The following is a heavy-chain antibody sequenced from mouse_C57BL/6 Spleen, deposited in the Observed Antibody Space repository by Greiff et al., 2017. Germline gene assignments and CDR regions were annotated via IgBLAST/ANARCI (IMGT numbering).Heavy chain of an antibody. Sequence: VQVVESGPGLVAPSQSLSITCTVSGFSLTSYGVHWVRQPPGKGLEWLVVIWSDGSTTYNSALKSRLSISKDNSKSQVFLKMNSLQTDDTAMYYCARHNGSSYGAMDYWGQGTSVTVSS. CDR1: GFSLTSYG. J-gene: IGHJ4*01. D-gene: IGHD1-1*01. V-gene: IGHV2-6-1*01. CDR2: IWSDGST. CDR3: ARHNGSSYGAMDY.